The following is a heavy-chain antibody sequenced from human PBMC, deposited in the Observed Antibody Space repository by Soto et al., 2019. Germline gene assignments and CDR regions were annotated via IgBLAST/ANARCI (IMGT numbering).Heavy chain of an antibody. V-gene: IGHV3-30*18. D-gene: IGHD3-3*01. Sequence: QPGGSLRLSCAASGFTFSSYGMHWVRQAPGKGLEWVAVISYDGSNKYYADSVKGRFTISRDNSKNTLYLQMNSLRAEDTAVYYCAKDRRHYDFWSGYYIYYYGMDVWGQGTTVTVSS. CDR1: GFTFSSYG. J-gene: IGHJ6*02. CDR2: ISYDGSNK. CDR3: AKDRRHYDFWSGYYIYYYGMDV.